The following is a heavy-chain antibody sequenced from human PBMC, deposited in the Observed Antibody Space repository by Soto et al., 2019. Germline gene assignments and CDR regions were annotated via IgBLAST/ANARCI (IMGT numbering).Heavy chain of an antibody. D-gene: IGHD6-13*01. J-gene: IGHJ4*02. V-gene: IGHV1-69*02. Sequence: QVLLVQSGAEVKKPGSSVKVSCKASGGTFSSYTISWVRQAPGQGLEWMGRIIPILGIANYAQKFQGRVTITADKSTSTAYMELSSLRSEDTAVYYCARGSSSSWDKPEGFCDYWGQGTLVTVSS. CDR2: IIPILGIA. CDR3: ARGSSSSWDKPEGFCDY. CDR1: GGTFSSYT.